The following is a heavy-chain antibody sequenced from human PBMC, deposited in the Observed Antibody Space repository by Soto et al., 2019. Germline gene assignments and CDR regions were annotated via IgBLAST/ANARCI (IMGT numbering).Heavy chain of an antibody. Sequence: PSETLSLTCTVSGGSISSYYWSWIRQPPGKGLEWIGYIYYSGSTNYNPSLKSRVTISVGTSKNQFSLKLSSVTAADTAVYYCARHFGVTIFGVPPAFDIWGQGTMVTVSS. CDR2: IYYSGST. D-gene: IGHD3-3*01. CDR3: ARHFGVTIFGVPPAFDI. V-gene: IGHV4-59*08. J-gene: IGHJ3*02. CDR1: GGSISSYY.